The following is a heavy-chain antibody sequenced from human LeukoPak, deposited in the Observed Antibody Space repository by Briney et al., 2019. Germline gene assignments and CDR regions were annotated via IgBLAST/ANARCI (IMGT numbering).Heavy chain of an antibody. D-gene: IGHD3-10*01. CDR1: GGSISSSNW. CDR2: IYHSGST. J-gene: IGHJ4*02. Sequence: SETLSLTCAVSGGSISSSNWWSWVRPPPGKGLEWIGGIYHSGSTNYNPSLKSRVPISVDKSKNQFSLKLSSVTAADTAVYYCAREREITMVRGVIFDYWGQGTLVTVSS. CDR3: AREREITMVRGVIFDY. V-gene: IGHV4-4*02.